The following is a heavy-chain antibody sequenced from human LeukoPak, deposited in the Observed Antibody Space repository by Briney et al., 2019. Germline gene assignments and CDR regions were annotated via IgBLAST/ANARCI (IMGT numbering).Heavy chain of an antibody. CDR2: IYHSGST. V-gene: IGHV4-4*02. J-gene: IGHJ4*02. CDR3: AKFGHYGDYDQPTGS. D-gene: IGHD4-17*01. Sequence: SGTLSLTCAVSGGSISSSNWWSWVRQPPGKGLEWLGEIYHSGSTNYNPSLKSRVTISVDKSKNQFSLKLSSVTAADTAVYYCAKFGHYGDYDQPTGSWGQGTLVTVSS. CDR1: GGSISSSNW.